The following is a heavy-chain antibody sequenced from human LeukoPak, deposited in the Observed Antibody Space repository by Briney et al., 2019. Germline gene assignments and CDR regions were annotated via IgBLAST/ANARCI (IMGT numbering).Heavy chain of an antibody. V-gene: IGHV4-59*01. J-gene: IGHJ5*02. CDR1: GDSFSYFY. Sequence: SETLSLTCTVSGDSFSYFYWSWIRQPPGKGLEWIGYIYNSGSTNYNPSLKSRVTISLDTSKNQFSLKLSSVTAADTAVYYCARTIFGVATDNWFDPWGQGTLVTVSS. D-gene: IGHD3-3*01. CDR2: IYNSGST. CDR3: ARTIFGVATDNWFDP.